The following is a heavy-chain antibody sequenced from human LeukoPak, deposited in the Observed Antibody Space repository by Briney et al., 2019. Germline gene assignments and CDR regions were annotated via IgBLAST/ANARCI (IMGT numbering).Heavy chain of an antibody. CDR3: ARDFETWSLREEVLFDY. D-gene: IGHD5-12*01. V-gene: IGHV4-39*07. CDR1: GGSISSSSYY. J-gene: IGHJ4*02. CDR2: IYYSGST. Sequence: PSETLSLTCTVSGGSISSSSYYWGWIRQPPGKGLEGIGSIYYSGSTYYNPSLKSRVTISVDTSKNQFSLKLSSVTAADTAVYYCARDFETWSLREEVLFDYWGQGTLVTVSS.